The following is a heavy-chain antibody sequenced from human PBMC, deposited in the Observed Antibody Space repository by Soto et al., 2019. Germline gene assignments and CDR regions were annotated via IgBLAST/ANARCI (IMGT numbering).Heavy chain of an antibody. Sequence: ASVKVSCKASGYTFTSYYMHWVRQAPGQGLEWMGIINPSGGSTSYAQKFQGRVTMTRDTSTSTVYMELRSLRSDDTAVYYCARDTPRYCSSTSCYDNGYYYGMDVWGQGTTVTVSS. CDR2: INPSGGST. CDR3: ARDTPRYCSSTSCYDNGYYYGMDV. CDR1: GYTFTSYY. J-gene: IGHJ6*02. V-gene: IGHV1-46*01. D-gene: IGHD2-2*01.